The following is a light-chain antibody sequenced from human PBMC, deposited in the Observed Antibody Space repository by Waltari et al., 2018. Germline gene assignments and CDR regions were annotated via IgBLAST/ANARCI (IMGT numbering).Light chain of an antibody. CDR1: QPISTY. CDR3: QQSFSNSPYT. Sequence: DIQMTQSPSSLSASVGDRVSITCRASQPISTYLNWYQQKPGAAPKLLIYVASSLQSGVPSRFSGSGSGTDFTLTIDSLQPEDFATYYCQQSFSNSPYTFGQGTKVEIK. CDR2: VAS. V-gene: IGKV1-39*01. J-gene: IGKJ2*01.